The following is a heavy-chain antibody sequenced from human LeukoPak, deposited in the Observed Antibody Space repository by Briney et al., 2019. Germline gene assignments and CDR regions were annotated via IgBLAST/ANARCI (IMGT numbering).Heavy chain of an antibody. CDR3: ARGFRGSWLRHFDY. Sequence: GASVKVSCKASGYTFTSYDINWVRQATGQGLEWMGWMNPNSGGTNYAQKFQGRVTMTRDTSISTAYMELSRLRSDDTAVYYCARGFRGSWLRHFDYWGQGTLVTVSS. J-gene: IGHJ4*02. V-gene: IGHV1-2*02. CDR2: MNPNSGGT. CDR1: GYTFTSYD. D-gene: IGHD1-26*01.